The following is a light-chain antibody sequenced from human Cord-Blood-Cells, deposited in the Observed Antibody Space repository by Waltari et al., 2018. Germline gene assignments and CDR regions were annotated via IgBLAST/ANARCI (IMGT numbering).Light chain of an antibody. CDR1: QSVLYSSNNKNY. V-gene: IGKV4-1*01. CDR2: WAS. CDR3: QQYYSTPT. J-gene: IGKJ1*01. Sequence: DIVMTQSPDSLAVSLGERATINCKSSQSVLYSSNNKNYLAWYQQKPGQPAKLLIYWASTRESGVPDRFSGSGSVTDFTLTISGLQAEDVADYYCQQYYSTPTFGQGTKVEIK.